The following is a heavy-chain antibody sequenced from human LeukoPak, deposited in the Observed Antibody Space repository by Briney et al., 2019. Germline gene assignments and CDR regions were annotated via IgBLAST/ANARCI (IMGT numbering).Heavy chain of an antibody. CDR2: INHSGST. CDR1: GGSFSGYY. CDR3: ARGGNSPGYYHYYMDV. Sequence: SETLSLTCAVYGGSFSGYYWSWIRQPPGKGLEWSGEINHSGSTNYNPSLKSRVTISVDTSKNQFSLKLSSVTAADTAVYYCARGGNSPGYYHYYMDVWGKGTTVTVSS. D-gene: IGHD4-23*01. V-gene: IGHV4-34*01. J-gene: IGHJ6*03.